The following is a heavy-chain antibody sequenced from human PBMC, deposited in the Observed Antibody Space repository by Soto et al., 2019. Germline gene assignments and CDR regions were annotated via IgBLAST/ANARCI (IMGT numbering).Heavy chain of an antibody. V-gene: IGHV3-23*01. CDR3: AKERATTTAFDY. Sequence: GPLGLSRAASGFTFSRDGSSWVRQAPGKGLEWVSLITDNGGSTYYADSVKGRFTISRDNTKNTLFLQMNSLRAEDTAVYYCAKERATTTAFDYWGQGALVTVFS. CDR2: ITDNGGST. CDR1: GFTFSRDG. D-gene: IGHD4-17*01. J-gene: IGHJ4*02.